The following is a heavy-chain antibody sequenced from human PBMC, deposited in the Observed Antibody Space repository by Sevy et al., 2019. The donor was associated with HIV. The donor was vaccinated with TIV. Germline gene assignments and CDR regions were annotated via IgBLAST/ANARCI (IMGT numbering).Heavy chain of an antibody. D-gene: IGHD6-19*01. CDR3: ARDPVYSSGWYGVFDYYYYGMDV. CDR1: GYTFTSYG. J-gene: IGHJ6*02. V-gene: IGHV1-18*01. CDR2: ISAYNGNT. Sequence: ASVKVSCKASGYTFTSYGISWVRQAHGQGLEWMGWISAYNGNTNYAQKLQGRVTMTTDTSTSTAYMELRSLRSDDTAVYYCARDPVYSSGWYGVFDYYYYGMDVWGQGTTVTVSS.